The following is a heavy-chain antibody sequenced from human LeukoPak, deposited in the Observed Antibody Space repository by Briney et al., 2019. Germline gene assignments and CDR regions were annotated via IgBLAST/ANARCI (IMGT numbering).Heavy chain of an antibody. CDR3: AKDTNWVYYFDY. CDR2: IRYDGSNK. D-gene: IGHD1-1*01. J-gene: IGHJ4*02. Sequence: TGGSLRLSWAASGVTFSSYGMHWVRQAPGKGQEWVEFIRYDGSNKYYADSVKGRFTISRDNSKNTLYLQMNSLRAEDTAVYYCAKDTNWVYYFDYLGQGTLVTVSS. CDR1: GVTFSSYG. V-gene: IGHV3-30*02.